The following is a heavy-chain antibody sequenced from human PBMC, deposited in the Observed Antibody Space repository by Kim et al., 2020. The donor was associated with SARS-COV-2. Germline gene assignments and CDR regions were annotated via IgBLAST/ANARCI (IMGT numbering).Heavy chain of an antibody. Sequence: GGSLRLSCAASGFTFSSYAMHWVRQAPGKGLEWVAVISYDGSNKYYADSVKGRFTISRDNSKNTLYLQMNSLRAEDTAVYYCAGEEGDFDIWGQGTLVTVSS. CDR3: AGEEGDFDI. CDR1: GFTFSSYA. J-gene: IGHJ4*02. V-gene: IGHV3-30-3*01. CDR2: ISYDGSNK.